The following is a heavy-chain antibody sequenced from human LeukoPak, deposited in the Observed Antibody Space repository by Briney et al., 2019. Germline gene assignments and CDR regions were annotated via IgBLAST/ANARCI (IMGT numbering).Heavy chain of an antibody. V-gene: IGHV1-2*02. Sequence: SVPVSCQASVYTFPGYYMHWVGPAARQGLAWMGWINPNSSVTNYAQKFQGRVTTTRDTSISTAYMELSRLRSDDTAVYYCARLFPRRMVRVVITFDIWGQGTMVTVSS. D-gene: IGHD3-10*01. CDR2: INPNSSVT. J-gene: IGHJ3*02. CDR3: ARLFPRRMVRVVITFDI. CDR1: VYTFPGYY.